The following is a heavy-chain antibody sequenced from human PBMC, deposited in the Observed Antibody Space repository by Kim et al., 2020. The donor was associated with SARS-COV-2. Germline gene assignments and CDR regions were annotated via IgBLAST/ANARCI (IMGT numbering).Heavy chain of an antibody. CDR2: IIPIFGTA. V-gene: IGHV1-69*13. D-gene: IGHD2-15*01. CDR3: SSGWYRGVIDY. CDR1: GGTFSSYA. J-gene: IGHJ4*02. Sequence: SVKVSCKASGGTFSSYAISWVRQAPGQGLEWMGGIIPIFGTANYAQKFQGRVTITADESTSTAYMELSSLSSEGTAVYYFSSGWYRGVIDYWGQGTLVT.